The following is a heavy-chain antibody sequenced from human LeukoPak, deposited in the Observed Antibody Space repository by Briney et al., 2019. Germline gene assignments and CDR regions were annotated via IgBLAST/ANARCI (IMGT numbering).Heavy chain of an antibody. CDR2: IYSGGST. CDR1: GFTFSSYW. V-gene: IGHV3-66*01. CDR3: ASEYGSGSYSFDY. J-gene: IGHJ4*02. D-gene: IGHD3-10*01. Sequence: GGSLRLSCAASGFTFSSYWMSWVRQAPGKGLEWVSVIYSGGSTYYADSVKGRFTISRDNSKNTLYLQMNSLRAEDTAVYYCASEYGSGSYSFDYWGQGTLVTVSS.